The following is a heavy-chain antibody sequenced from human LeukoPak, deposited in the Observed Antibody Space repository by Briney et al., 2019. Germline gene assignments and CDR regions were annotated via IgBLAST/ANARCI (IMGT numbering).Heavy chain of an antibody. J-gene: IGHJ3*02. V-gene: IGHV3-20*04. CDR2: INWNGGST. CDR3: ARGRSYDFWSGYGAGDAFDI. Sequence: PGGSLRLSCAASGFTSDDYGMSWVRHAPGKGLEWVSGINWNGGSTGYADSVKGRFTISRDNAKNSLYLQMNSLRAEDTAVYYCARGRSYDFWSGYGAGDAFDIWGQGTMVTVSS. D-gene: IGHD3-3*01. CDR1: GFTSDDYG.